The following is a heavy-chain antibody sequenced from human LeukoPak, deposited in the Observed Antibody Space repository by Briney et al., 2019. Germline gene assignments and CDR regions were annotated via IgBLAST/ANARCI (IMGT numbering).Heavy chain of an antibody. Sequence: SQTLSLTCTVSGGSISSGSYYWSWIRQPAGKGLEWIGRIYTSGSTNYNPSLKSRVTISVDTSKNQFSLKLSSVTAADTDVYYCARDPLFDYWGQGTLVTVSS. CDR2: IYTSGST. V-gene: IGHV4-61*02. CDR3: ARDPLFDY. CDR1: GGSISSGSYY. J-gene: IGHJ4*02.